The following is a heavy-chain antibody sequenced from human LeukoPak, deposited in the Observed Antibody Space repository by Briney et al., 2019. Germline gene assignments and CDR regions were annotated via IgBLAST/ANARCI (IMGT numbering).Heavy chain of an antibody. CDR3: AKARIPHLGAAEKSD. D-gene: IGHD6-13*01. J-gene: IGHJ4*02. CDR1: GVTFSSYS. V-gene: IGHV3-21*04. CDR2: ISSSSSYI. Sequence: GGSLRLSCAASGVTFSSYSMNWVRQAPGKGLECVSSISSSSSYIYYADSVKGRFTISRDNSKNTLYLQMNSLRAEDTAVYYCAKARIPHLGAAEKSDWGQGTLVTVSS.